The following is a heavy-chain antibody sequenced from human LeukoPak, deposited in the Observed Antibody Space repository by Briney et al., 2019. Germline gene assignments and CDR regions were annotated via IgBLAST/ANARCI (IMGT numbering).Heavy chain of an antibody. J-gene: IGHJ4*02. CDR3: AKGTLRYSSYYEY. V-gene: IGHV3-7*03. Sequence: GGSLRLSCAASGFSFSEYWMSWVRQAPGEGLEWVANINPVGSETYYVDSVRGRFTISRDSAMNLLYLQMNSLRAEDTAMYYCAKGTLRYSSYYEYWGQGTPVTVSS. CDR2: INPVGSET. CDR1: GFSFSEYW. D-gene: IGHD6-19*01.